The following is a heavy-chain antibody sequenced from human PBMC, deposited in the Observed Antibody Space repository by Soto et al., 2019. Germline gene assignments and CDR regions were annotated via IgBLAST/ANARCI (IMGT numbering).Heavy chain of an antibody. V-gene: IGHV1-46*01. D-gene: IGHD2-15*01. CDR3: AREENCSDGICYSEYFQR. J-gene: IGHJ1*01. CDR1: GYIFTAYS. Sequence: QVQLVQSGAEVKKPGASVKVSCKASGYIFTAYSMHWVLQAPGQGLEWMGVVNPSGATTNYAQKCPGRITMTRDTSTSTVYVDLSSLTSEDTAVYYCAREENCSDGICYSEYFQRWGQGTLGTVSS. CDR2: VNPSGATT.